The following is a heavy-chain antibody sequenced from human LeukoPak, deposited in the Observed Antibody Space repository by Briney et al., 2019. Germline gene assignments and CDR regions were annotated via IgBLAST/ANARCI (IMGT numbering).Heavy chain of an antibody. V-gene: IGHV3-30*02. CDR3: AKDLRWEQWLFDY. D-gene: IGHD6-19*01. J-gene: IGHJ4*02. Sequence: PGGSLRLSCAASGFTFSSYGMHWVRQAPGKGLEWVAFIRYDGSNKYYADSVKGRFTISRDNSKNTLYLQMNSLRAEDTAVYYCAKDLRWEQWLFDYWGQGTLVTVSS. CDR1: GFTFSSYG. CDR2: IRYDGSNK.